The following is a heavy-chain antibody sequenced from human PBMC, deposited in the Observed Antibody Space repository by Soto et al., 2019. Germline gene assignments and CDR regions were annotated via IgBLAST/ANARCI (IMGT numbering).Heavy chain of an antibody. CDR3: ARPSGSYLYFFDY. J-gene: IGHJ4*02. CDR1: GGSISSSYYY. V-gene: IGHV4-39*01. CDR2: IYYSGGT. D-gene: IGHD1-26*01. Sequence: SETLSLTCTVSGGSISSSYYYWGWIRQPPGKGLEWIGSIYYSGGTYYSPSLKSRVTMSVDTSKNQFSLKLSSVTAADTAVYYCARPSGSYLYFFDYWGQGTLDT.